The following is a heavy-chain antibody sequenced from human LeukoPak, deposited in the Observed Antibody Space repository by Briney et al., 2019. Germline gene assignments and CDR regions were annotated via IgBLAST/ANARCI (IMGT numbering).Heavy chain of an antibody. V-gene: IGHV3-9*03. CDR1: GFTFDDYA. CDR2: ISWNSGSI. Sequence: GGSLRLSCAASGFTFDDYAMHWVRQAPGKGLEWVSGISWNSGSIGYADSVKGRFTISRDNAKNSLYLQMNSLRAEDMALYYCAKDTDDYLLDWGQGTLVTVSS. D-gene: IGHD5-12*01. CDR3: AKDTDDYLLD. J-gene: IGHJ4*02.